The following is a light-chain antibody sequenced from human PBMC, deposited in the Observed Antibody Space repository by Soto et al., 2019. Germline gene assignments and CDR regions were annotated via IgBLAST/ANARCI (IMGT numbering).Light chain of an antibody. CDR2: EVN. J-gene: IGLJ2*01. V-gene: IGLV2-8*01. CDR3: SSYAGSNNFV. CDR1: SSDVGGYNY. Sequence: QSVLTQPPSASGSPGQSVTISCTGTSSDVGGYNYVSWYQQHPGKAPKLMIYEVNKRPSGVPDRFSGSKSGNTASLTVSGLLAEDETDYYCSSYAGSNNFVFGGGTKLTVL.